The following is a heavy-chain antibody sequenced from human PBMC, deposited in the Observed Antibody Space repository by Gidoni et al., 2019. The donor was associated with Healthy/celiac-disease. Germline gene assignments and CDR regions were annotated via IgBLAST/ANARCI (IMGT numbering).Heavy chain of an antibody. D-gene: IGHD3-22*01. Sequence: EVQLVESGGGLVKPGGSLRLSCSASGFTFSSYSMNWVRQAPGKGLEWVSSISSSSSYIYYADSVKGRFTISRDNAKNSPYLQMNSLRAEDTAVYYCARDYYDSSGYYPPYYYYGMDVWGQGTTVTVSS. CDR3: ARDYYDSSGYYPPYYYYGMDV. CDR2: ISSSSSYI. CDR1: GFTFSSYS. V-gene: IGHV3-21*01. J-gene: IGHJ6*02.